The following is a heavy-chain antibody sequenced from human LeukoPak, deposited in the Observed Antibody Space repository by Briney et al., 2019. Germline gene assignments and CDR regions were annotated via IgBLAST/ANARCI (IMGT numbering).Heavy chain of an antibody. CDR3: AKDGVGGYAYGDYYYYYMDV. Sequence: PGGSLRLSCAASGFTFSHYAMSWVRQAPGKGLEWVSGISGDGDSTYNADSVKGRFTISRDNSKNTLYLQMNSLRAEDTAVYYCAKDGVGGYAYGDYYYYYMDVWGKGTTVTVSS. J-gene: IGHJ6*03. CDR1: GFTFSHYA. V-gene: IGHV3-23*01. CDR2: ISGDGDST. D-gene: IGHD5-18*01.